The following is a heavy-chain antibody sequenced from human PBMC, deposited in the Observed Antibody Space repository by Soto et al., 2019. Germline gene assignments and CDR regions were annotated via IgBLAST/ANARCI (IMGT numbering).Heavy chain of an antibody. V-gene: IGHV1-18*01. CDR1: GYTFTSFG. D-gene: IGHD2-2*01. J-gene: IGHJ6*02. Sequence: ASVKVSCKASGYTFTSFGISWVRQAPGQGLEWMGWISAYNGNTNYAQKLQGRVTMTTDTSTSTAYMELRSLRSDDTAVYYCARELYIVVVPAALHYYGMDVWGQGTTVTVSS. CDR3: ARELYIVVVPAALHYYGMDV. CDR2: ISAYNGNT.